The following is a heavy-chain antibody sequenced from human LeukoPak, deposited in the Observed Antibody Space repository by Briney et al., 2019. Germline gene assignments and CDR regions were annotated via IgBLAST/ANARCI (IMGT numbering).Heavy chain of an antibody. CDR3: ARKVPNDSSGYYYRGQFDP. V-gene: IGHV3-11*01. Sequence: GGSLRLSCAASGFTFSDYYMIWIRQAPGKGLEWVSYISSSGSSIYYADSVKGRFTISRDNAKNSLFLQMNSLRAEDTAVYYCARKVPNDSSGYYYRGQFDPWGQGTLVTVSS. CDR1: GFTFSDYY. J-gene: IGHJ5*02. CDR2: ISSSGSSI. D-gene: IGHD3-22*01.